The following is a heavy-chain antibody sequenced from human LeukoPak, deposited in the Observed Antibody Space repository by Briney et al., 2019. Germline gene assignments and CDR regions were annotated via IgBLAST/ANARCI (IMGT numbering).Heavy chain of an antibody. D-gene: IGHD1-1*01. J-gene: IGHJ4*02. CDR2: ISSSGSYI. CDR3: AGGTTGTFGY. V-gene: IGHV3-21*01. Sequence: GGSLRLSCAASGFTFSSYSMNWVRQAPGKGLEWVSSISSSGSYIYSADSVKGRFTISRDNAKNSLYLQMNSLRAEDTAVYYCAGGTTGTFGYWGQGTLVTVSS. CDR1: GFTFSSYS.